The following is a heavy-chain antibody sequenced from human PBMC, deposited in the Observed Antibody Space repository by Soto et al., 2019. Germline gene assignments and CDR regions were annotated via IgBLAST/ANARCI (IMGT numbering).Heavy chain of an antibody. V-gene: IGHV3-23*01. D-gene: IGHD6-6*01. CDR2: VSRSGDNT. CDR3: AKGGPYSNSPLDY. J-gene: IGHJ4*02. Sequence: EVQLSESGGGLVQPGGSLRLSCAGSGFTFTSYAMSWVRQAPGKGLEWVSSVSRSGDNTYYVDSVKGRFTISRDNSKNTLSLQMNSLRAEDTAVYYFAKGGPYSNSPLDYWGQGTLVTVSS. CDR1: GFTFTSYA.